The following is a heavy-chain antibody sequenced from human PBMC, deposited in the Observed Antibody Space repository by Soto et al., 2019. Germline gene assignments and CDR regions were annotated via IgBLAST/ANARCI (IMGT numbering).Heavy chain of an antibody. Sequence: QLQLVQSAAEVKKPGASVRVSCKAYGYPFIKYGIIWIRQAPEQGLEWMGWIKVDSGYTNYAQKFQGRVTMTADTSSDTAFMELRSLRLDDTAVYFCATSYDTGFDPWGQGTLVSVSS. J-gene: IGHJ5*02. CDR1: GYPFIKYG. CDR2: IKVDSGYT. V-gene: IGHV1-18*04. CDR3: ATSYDTGFDP. D-gene: IGHD3-9*01.